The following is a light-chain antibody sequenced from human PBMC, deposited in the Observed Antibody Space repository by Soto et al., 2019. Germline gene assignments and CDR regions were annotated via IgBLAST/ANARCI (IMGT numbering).Light chain of an antibody. Sequence: ELVLTQSPGTLPLSPGERATLSCRASQSVSNNYLAWYQQKPGQAPRLLSDGASNRATGIPDRFSGSGSGTDFTLTISRLEPEEFAVYYCQQYGSSGTFGQGTKVDIK. J-gene: IGKJ1*01. CDR2: GAS. CDR1: QSVSNNY. CDR3: QQYGSSGT. V-gene: IGKV3-20*01.